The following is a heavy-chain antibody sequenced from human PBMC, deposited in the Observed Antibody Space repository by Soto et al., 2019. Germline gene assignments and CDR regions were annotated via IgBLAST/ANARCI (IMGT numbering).Heavy chain of an antibody. CDR3: AKRRGAGGHFDY. CDR1: GFTFSSYA. Sequence: DVQLLESGGGLVQPAGSLRLSCAASGFTFSSYAMGWVRQGPGKGLEWVAVVSIGGSTHYADSVRGRFTISRDNPKNTLSLQMNSLTAEDTAVYFCAKRRGAGGHFDYWGQGALVTVSS. D-gene: IGHD2-15*01. J-gene: IGHJ4*02. CDR2: VSIGGST. V-gene: IGHV3-23*01.